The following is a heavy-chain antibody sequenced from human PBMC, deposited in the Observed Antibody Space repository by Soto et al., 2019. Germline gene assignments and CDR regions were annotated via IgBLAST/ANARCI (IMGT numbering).Heavy chain of an antibody. D-gene: IGHD3-22*01. V-gene: IGHV3-30*18. CDR2: ISYDGSNK. J-gene: IGHJ4*02. Sequence: GGSLRPSCAASGFTVSSYVMHWVRQAPGKGLEWVAVISYDGSNKYYADSVKGQFTISRDNSKNTLYLQMNSLRAEDTAVYYCAKDGLLVYYYDSSGYFDYWGQGTLVTVSS. CDR3: AKDGLLVYYYDSSGYFDY. CDR1: GFTVSSYV.